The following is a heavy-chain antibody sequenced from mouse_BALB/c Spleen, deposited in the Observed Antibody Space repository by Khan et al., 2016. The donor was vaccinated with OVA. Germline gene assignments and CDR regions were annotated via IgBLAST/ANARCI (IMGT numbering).Heavy chain of an antibody. Sequence: VQLKESGTVLARPGASVKMSCKASGYSFTSYLIHWVKQRPGQGLEWLGDIYPGNSATTYNQKFKDKAKLTAGTSANTAYMELSSLTNEDSAGYDCARGGYSSFAYWGQGTLVTGSA. D-gene: IGHD1-3*01. V-gene: IGHV1-5*01. CDR3: ARGGYSSFAY. CDR2: IYPGNSAT. J-gene: IGHJ3*01. CDR1: GYSFTSYL.